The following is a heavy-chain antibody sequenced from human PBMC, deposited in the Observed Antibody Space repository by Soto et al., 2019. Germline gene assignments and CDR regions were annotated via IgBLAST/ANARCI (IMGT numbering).Heavy chain of an antibody. Sequence: QVQLVQSGAEVKKPGSSVKVSCKASGGTFSSYTISWVRQAPGQGLEWMGRIIPILGIANYAQKFQGRVTITAVKSTSTAYMELSSLRSEDTAVYYCARDRNYYDSSGYTPGVWGQGTLVTVSS. CDR3: ARDRNYYDSSGYTPGV. CDR1: GGTFSSYT. D-gene: IGHD3-22*01. CDR2: IIPILGIA. J-gene: IGHJ4*02. V-gene: IGHV1-69*08.